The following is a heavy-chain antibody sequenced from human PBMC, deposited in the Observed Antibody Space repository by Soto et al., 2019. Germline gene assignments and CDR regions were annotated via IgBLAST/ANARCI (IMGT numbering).Heavy chain of an antibody. CDR1: GFTFSSYW. J-gene: IGHJ6*03. CDR2: IKQDGSEK. Sequence: PGGSLRLSCAASGFTFSSYWMSWVRQAPGKGLEWVANIKQDGSEKYYVDSVKGRFTISRDNAKNSLYLQMNSLRAEDTAVYYCARRETAQYYYYYYMDVWGKGTTVTVSS. V-gene: IGHV3-7*01. D-gene: IGHD1-1*01. CDR3: ARRETAQYYYYYYMDV.